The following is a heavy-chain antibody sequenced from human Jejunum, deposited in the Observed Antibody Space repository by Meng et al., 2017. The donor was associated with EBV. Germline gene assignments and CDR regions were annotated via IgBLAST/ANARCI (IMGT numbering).Heavy chain of an antibody. Sequence: QGPLVQAGSEVKKPGSSVKVSGKASGGTFSSYVINWVRQAPGQGLEWMGGIIPIFGRTNYALEFQDRVTITADKFTSTVYMEMSSLKSEDTAVYYCARDQGRDYDSSTYYTHWGRGTLVTVSS. CDR1: GGTFSSYV. D-gene: IGHD3-22*01. V-gene: IGHV1-69*06. J-gene: IGHJ4*02. CDR2: IIPIFGRT. CDR3: ARDQGRDYDSSTYYTH.